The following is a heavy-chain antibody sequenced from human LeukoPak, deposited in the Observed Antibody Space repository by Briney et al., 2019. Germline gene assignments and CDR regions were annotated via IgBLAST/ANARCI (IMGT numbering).Heavy chain of an antibody. D-gene: IGHD6-19*01. CDR1: GYTFTGYY. Sequence: ASVKVSCKASGYTFTGYYMHWVRQAPGQGLEWMGWIYPDTGGTNYAQKFKGRVTMTRDTSISTAYVELSRLKSDDTAVYYCAKATGFSSGWYDGFDIWGQGSMVTVSS. V-gene: IGHV1-2*02. CDR2: IYPDTGGT. CDR3: AKATGFSSGWYDGFDI. J-gene: IGHJ3*02.